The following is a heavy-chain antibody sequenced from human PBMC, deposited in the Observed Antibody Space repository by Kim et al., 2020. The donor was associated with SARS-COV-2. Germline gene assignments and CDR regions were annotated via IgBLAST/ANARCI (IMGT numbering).Heavy chain of an antibody. J-gene: IGHJ4*02. V-gene: IGHV4-59*13. CDR3: ARGGTNQLAQV. CDR2: IFYSGTT. CDR1: GGSISNYY. Sequence: SETLSLTCTVSGGSISNYYWNWIRQPPGKELEWMGYIFYSGTTNYNPSLNSRVTISLDTSKNQFSLKLTSVTAADTAVYFCARGGTNQLAQVWGQGTLVT. D-gene: IGHD2-2*01.